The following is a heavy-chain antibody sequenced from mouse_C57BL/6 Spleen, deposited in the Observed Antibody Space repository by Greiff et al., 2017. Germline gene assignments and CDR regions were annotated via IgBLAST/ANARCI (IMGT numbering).Heavy chain of an antibody. CDR1: GFTFSDYY. J-gene: IGHJ4*01. V-gene: IGHV5-16*01. CDR3: AREDGYYEGDYYAMDY. D-gene: IGHD2-3*01. Sequence: EVQRVESEGGLVQPGSSMKLSCTASGFTFSDYYMAWVRQVPEKGLEWVANINYDGSSTYYLDSLKSRFIISRDNAKNILYLQMSSLKSEDTATYYCAREDGYYEGDYYAMDYWGQGTSVTVSS. CDR2: INYDGSST.